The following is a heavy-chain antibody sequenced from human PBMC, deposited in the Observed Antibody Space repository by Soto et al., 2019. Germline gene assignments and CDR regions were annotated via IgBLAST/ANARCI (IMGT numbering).Heavy chain of an antibody. CDR3: ARGSGGSYQNDHPIPSRALNPGYGMDV. D-gene: IGHD1-26*01. V-gene: IGHV4-59*01. J-gene: IGHJ6*02. Sequence: QVQLQESGPGLVKPSETLSLTCTVSGGSISSYYWSWIRQPPGKGLEWIGYIYYSGSTNYNPSLKSRVTISVDTSKNQFSLKLGSVTAADTAVYYCARGSGGSYQNDHPIPSRALNPGYGMDVWGQGTTVTVSS. CDR2: IYYSGST. CDR1: GGSISSYY.